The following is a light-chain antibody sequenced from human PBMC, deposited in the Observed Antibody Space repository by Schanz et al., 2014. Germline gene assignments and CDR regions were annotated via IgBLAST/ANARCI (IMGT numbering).Light chain of an antibody. CDR3: QHYSLSPL. V-gene: IGKV3-20*01. CDR2: GAF. CDR1: QSVSSTF. Sequence: EIVLTQSPGTLSLSPGERAALSCRASQSVSSTFLAWYQQKPGQAPRLLIYGAFSRATGIPDRFSGSGSGTDFTLTISRLEPEDFAVYYCQHYSLSPLFGQGTKVDI. J-gene: IGKJ1*01.